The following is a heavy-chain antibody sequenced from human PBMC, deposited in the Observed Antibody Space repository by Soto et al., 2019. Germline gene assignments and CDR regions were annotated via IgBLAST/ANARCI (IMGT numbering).Heavy chain of an antibody. V-gene: IGHV4-4*02. Sequence: QVQLQESGPGLVKPSGTLSLTCAVSGGPISSSNWWSWVRQPPGKGLEWIGEIYHSGSTNYNPSLKSRVTISVDKSKNQFSLKLSSVTAADTAVYYCARVDVEMATQDWYFDLWGRGTLVTVSS. J-gene: IGHJ2*01. D-gene: IGHD5-12*01. CDR3: ARVDVEMATQDWYFDL. CDR2: IYHSGST. CDR1: GGPISSSNW.